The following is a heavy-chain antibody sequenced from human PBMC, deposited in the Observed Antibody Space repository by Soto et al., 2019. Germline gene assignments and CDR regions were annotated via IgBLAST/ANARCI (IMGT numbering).Heavy chain of an antibody. D-gene: IGHD6-13*01. V-gene: IGHV3-23*01. CDR3: AKALAAAGQGMFDY. Sequence: GGSLRLSCAASGFTFSSYAMSWVHQAPGKGLEWVSAISGSGGSTYYADSVKGRFTISRDNSKITLYLQMNSLRAEDTAVYYCAKALAAAGQGMFDYWGQGTLVTVSS. J-gene: IGHJ4*02. CDR1: GFTFSSYA. CDR2: ISGSGGST.